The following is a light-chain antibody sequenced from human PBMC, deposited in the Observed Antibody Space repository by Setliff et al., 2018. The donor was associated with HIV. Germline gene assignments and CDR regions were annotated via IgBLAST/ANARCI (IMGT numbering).Light chain of an antibody. V-gene: IGLV2-14*01. CDR2: EVS. CDR1: SSDVGGYNY. Sequence: QSALAQPASVSGPPGQSITISCTGTSSDVGGYNYVSWYHQHPGKAPKLMIYEVSHRPSGVSNRFSGSKSGNTASLTISGLQAEDEADYYCSSYTSSSTYVFGTGTKVTVL. CDR3: SSYTSSSTYV. J-gene: IGLJ1*01.